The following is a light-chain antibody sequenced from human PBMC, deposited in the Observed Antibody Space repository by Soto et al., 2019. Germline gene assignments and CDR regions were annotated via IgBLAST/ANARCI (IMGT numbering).Light chain of an antibody. CDR1: QAIGSY. V-gene: IGKV1-9*01. Sequence: IQLTQSPSSLSASVGDTVTITCRASQAIGSYFAWYQQRPGTAPKLLIYSASTLHSGVPSRFSGSGSGTDFTLTIISLQPEDFPTYYCQQVDSYPRTFGPGTTVEI. J-gene: IGKJ3*01. CDR3: QQVDSYPRT. CDR2: SAS.